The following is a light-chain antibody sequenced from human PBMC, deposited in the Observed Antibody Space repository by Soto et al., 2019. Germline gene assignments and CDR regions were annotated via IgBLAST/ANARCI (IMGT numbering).Light chain of an antibody. V-gene: IGKV3-20*01. CDR1: QSVSNY. Sequence: EIVLTQSPGTLSLSPGERATLSCRASQSVSNYLAWYQQKPGQAPRLLIYGASSRATGIPDRFSGSGSGTHLTLTISRLEPEDFAVYYCQQYGTFRTFGQGTKVEIK. J-gene: IGKJ1*01. CDR2: GAS. CDR3: QQYGTFRT.